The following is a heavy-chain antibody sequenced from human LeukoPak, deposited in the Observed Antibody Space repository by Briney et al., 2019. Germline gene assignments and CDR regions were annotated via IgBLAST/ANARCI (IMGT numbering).Heavy chain of an antibody. V-gene: IGHV4-39*01. CDR1: GGSISSSSYY. J-gene: IGHJ4*02. CDR2: IYYSGST. Sequence: SETLSLTCTVSGGSISSSSYYWGWIRQPPGKGLEWIGSIYYSGSTYYNPSLKSRVIISVDTSKNQFSLKLSSVTAADTAVYYCARQRIAAAAHYFDYWGQGTLVTVSS. CDR3: ARQRIAAAAHYFDY. D-gene: IGHD6-13*01.